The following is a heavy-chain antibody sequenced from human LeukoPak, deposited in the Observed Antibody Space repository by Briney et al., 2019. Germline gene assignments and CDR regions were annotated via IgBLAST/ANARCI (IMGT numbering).Heavy chain of an antibody. CDR3: AKEVLRFLEWFTDKNNWFDP. J-gene: IGHJ5*02. CDR2: ISGSGGST. CDR1: GFTFSSYA. Sequence: PGGSLRLTCAASGFTFSSYAMSWVRQAPGKGLEWVSAISGSGGSTYYADSVKGRFTISKDNSKNTLYLQMNSLRAEDTAVYYCAKEVLRFLEWFTDKNNWFDPWGQGTLVTVSS. V-gene: IGHV3-23*01. D-gene: IGHD3-3*01.